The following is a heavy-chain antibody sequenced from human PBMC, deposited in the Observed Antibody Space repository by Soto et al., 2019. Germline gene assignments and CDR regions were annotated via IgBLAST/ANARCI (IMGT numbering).Heavy chain of an antibody. J-gene: IGHJ6*02. CDR2: INAGNGNT. Sequence: ASVKVSCKASGYTFTSYAMHWVRQAPGQRLEWMGWINAGNGNTKYSQKFQGRVTITRDTSASTAYMELSSLRSEDTAVYYCARDRRDDFWSGYYETHYGMDLWGQGTTVTVSS. V-gene: IGHV1-3*01. D-gene: IGHD3-3*01. CDR1: GYTFTSYA. CDR3: ARDRRDDFWSGYYETHYGMDL.